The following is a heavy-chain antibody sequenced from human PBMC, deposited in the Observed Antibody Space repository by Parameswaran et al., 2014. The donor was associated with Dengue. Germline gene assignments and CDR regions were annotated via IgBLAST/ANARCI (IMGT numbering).Heavy chain of an antibody. Sequence: VRQAPGKGLEWVSVIYSGGSTYYADSVKGRFTISRDNSKNTLYLQMNSLRGEDTAVYYCARGASSLGYWGQGTLVTVSS. D-gene: IGHD2-2*01. CDR2: IYSGGST. CDR3: ARGASSLGY. J-gene: IGHJ4*02. V-gene: IGHV3-66*01.